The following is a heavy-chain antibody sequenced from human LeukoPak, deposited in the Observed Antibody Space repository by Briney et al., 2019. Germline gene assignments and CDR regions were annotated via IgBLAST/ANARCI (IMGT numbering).Heavy chain of an antibody. CDR3: ARVLRSALFVGIPAAIQGWFDP. CDR2: INHSGST. D-gene: IGHD2-2*02. Sequence: SETLSLTCAVYGGSFSGYYWSWIRQPPGKGLEWIGEINHSGSTNYNPSLKSRVTISVDTSKNQFSLKLSSVTAADTAVYYCARVLRSALFVGIPAAIQGWFDPWGQGALVTVSS. CDR1: GGSFSGYY. J-gene: IGHJ5*02. V-gene: IGHV4-34*01.